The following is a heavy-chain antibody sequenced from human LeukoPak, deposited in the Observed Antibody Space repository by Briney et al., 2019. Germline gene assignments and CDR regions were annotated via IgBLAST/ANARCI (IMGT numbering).Heavy chain of an antibody. Sequence: GGSLRLSCAASGFTFSSYSMNWVRQAPGKGLEWVSYISSSSTIYYADSVKGRFTISRDNAKNSLYLQMNSLRDEDAAVYYCARGERAFDTWGQGTMVTVSS. CDR1: GFTFSSYS. J-gene: IGHJ3*02. V-gene: IGHV3-48*02. D-gene: IGHD1-1*01. CDR2: ISSSSTI. CDR3: ARGERAFDT.